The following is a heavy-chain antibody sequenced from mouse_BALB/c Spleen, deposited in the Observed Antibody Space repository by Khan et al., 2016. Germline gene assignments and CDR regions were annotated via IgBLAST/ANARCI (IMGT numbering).Heavy chain of an antibody. CDR1: GYSITSDYA. D-gene: IGHD2-10*02. CDR3: AVMGGYGYYFDQ. CDR2: ISYSGGT. V-gene: IGHV3-2*02. J-gene: IGHJ2*01. Sequence: EVQLQESGPGLVKPSQSLSLTCTVTGYSITSDYAWNWIRQFPGNKLEWMGYISYSGGTSYNPSLKSRVSITRDTSKNQFFFQLNSVTTEDTATYYCAVMGGYGYYFDQWGQGTTLTVSS.